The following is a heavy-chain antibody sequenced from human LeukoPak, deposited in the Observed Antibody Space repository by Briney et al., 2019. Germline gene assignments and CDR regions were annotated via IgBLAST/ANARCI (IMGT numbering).Heavy chain of an antibody. CDR2: ISWNSGSI. J-gene: IGHJ6*03. V-gene: IGHV3-9*01. CDR1: GFTFDDYA. Sequence: GGSLRLSCAASGFTFDDYAMHWVRQAPGKGLEWVSGISWNSGSIGYAGSVKGRFTISRDNAKNSLYLQMNSLRAEDTAVYYCARDPYSGGYGAYYYYYMDVWGKGTTVTVSS. CDR3: ARDPYSGGYGAYYYYYMDV. D-gene: IGHD6-19*01.